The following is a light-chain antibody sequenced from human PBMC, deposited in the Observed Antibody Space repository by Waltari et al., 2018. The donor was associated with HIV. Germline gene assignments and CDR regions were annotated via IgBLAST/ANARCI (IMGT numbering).Light chain of an antibody. CDR3: QSYDITLSASVV. CDR1: TSNIGADYD. Sequence: QSVLTQPPSASGTPGQRVTISCTGSTSNIGADYDVHWYQQIPGTAPKLLISGNKNRPSGVPDRFSASKSGTSASLTITGLQAEDEADYFCQSYDITLSASVVFGGGTKLTVL. CDR2: GNK. J-gene: IGLJ2*01. V-gene: IGLV1-40*01.